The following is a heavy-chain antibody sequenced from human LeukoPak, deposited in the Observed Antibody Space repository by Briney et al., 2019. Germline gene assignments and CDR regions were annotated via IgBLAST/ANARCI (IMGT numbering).Heavy chain of an antibody. CDR3: ARGPYSSGSYAFDI. J-gene: IGHJ3*02. Sequence: GASVKVSCKASGGTFSSYAISWVRQAPGQGLEWMGGIIPIFGTANYAQKFQGRVTITADESTSTAYMELSSLRSEDTAVYYCARGPYSSGSYAFDIWGQGTMVTVSS. CDR2: IIPIFGTA. V-gene: IGHV1-69*13. CDR1: GGTFSSYA. D-gene: IGHD6-19*01.